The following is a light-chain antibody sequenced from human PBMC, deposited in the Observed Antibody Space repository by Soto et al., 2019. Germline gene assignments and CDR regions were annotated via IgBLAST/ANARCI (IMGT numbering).Light chain of an antibody. CDR3: QQYNSYSPET. Sequence: DIQMTQSPSTLSASVGDRVTITCRVSQSISSWLAWYQQKPGKAPKLLIYDASSLESGVPSRFSGSGSGTEFTLTISSLQPDDFATYYCQQYNSYSPETFGQGTKLEIK. V-gene: IGKV1-5*01. CDR2: DAS. J-gene: IGKJ2*01. CDR1: QSISSW.